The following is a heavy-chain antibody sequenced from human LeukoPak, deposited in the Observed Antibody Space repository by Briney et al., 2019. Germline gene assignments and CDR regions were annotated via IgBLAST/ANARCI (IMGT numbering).Heavy chain of an antibody. CDR1: GYSFTSYW. CDR2: IYPGDSDT. CDR3: ARQVNVVPAAINYYHMDV. Sequence: GESLKISCKGSGYSFTSYWIGWVRQMPGKGLEWMGIIYPGDSDTRYSPSFQGQVTISADKSISTAYLQWSSLKASDTAMYYCARQVNVVPAAINYYHMDVWGKGTTVTVSS. D-gene: IGHD2-2*02. V-gene: IGHV5-51*01. J-gene: IGHJ6*03.